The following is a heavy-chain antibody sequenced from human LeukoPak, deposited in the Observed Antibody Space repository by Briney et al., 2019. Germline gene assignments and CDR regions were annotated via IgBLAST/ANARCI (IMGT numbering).Heavy chain of an antibody. D-gene: IGHD6-13*01. CDR1: GYTFTSSD. Sequence: ASVKVSCKASGYTFTSSDINWVRQATGQGLEWMGWMNPNTDKTGYARNFQGRGTMTKNISISTAYMEVSSLTYEDTAIYYCARGRPGLASAGIYDFWGQGTLITVSS. CDR2: MNPNTDKT. V-gene: IGHV1-8*01. J-gene: IGHJ4*02. CDR3: ARGRPGLASAGIYDF.